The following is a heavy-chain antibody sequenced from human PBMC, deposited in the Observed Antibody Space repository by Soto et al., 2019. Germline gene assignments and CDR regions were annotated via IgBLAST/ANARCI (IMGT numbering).Heavy chain of an antibody. CDR2: IYHSGAT. D-gene: IGHD3-3*01. J-gene: IGHJ6*02. CDR3: ANWSGYYYGMDV. Sequence: PSETLSLTCAVSGGSITRDNFFWNWIRQRPGKGLEWIGYIYHSGATYYNPSLRSRVVISIDKAKNHFSLNLTSVTAADTAVYYCANWSGYYYGMDVWGQGTTVTVSS. V-gene: IGHV4-31*11. CDR1: GGSITRDNFF.